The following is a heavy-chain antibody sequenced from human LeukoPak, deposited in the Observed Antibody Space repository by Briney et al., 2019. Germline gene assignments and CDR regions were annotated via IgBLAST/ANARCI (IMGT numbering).Heavy chain of an antibody. CDR1: GGSISSYY. CDR2: IYYSGST. V-gene: IGHV4-59*01. J-gene: IGHJ1*01. CDR3: ARVVQSTDSSGFYLPEYFQH. D-gene: IGHD3-22*01. Sequence: SETLSLTCTVSGGSISSYYWSWIRQPPGKGLEWIGYIYYSGSTNYNPSLKSRVTISVDTSKNQFSLKLSSVTAADTAVYYCARVVQSTDSSGFYLPEYFQHWGQGTLVTVSS.